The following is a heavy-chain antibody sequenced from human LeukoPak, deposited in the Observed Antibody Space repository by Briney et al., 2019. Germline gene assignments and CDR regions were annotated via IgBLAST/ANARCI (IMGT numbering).Heavy chain of an antibody. CDR2: IYYSGST. D-gene: IGHD2-2*01. CDR1: GGSISSHY. V-gene: IGHV4-59*11. Sequence: SETLSLTSTVSGGSISSHYWSWIRQPPGKGLEWIGYIYYSGSTNYNPSLKSRVTISVDTSKNQFSLKLSSVTAADTAVYYCARVGYYCSSTSCYLGYYYYYMDVWGKGTTVTVSS. J-gene: IGHJ6*03. CDR3: ARVGYYCSSTSCYLGYYYYYMDV.